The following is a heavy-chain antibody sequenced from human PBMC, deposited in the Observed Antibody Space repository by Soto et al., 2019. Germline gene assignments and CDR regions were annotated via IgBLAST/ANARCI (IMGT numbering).Heavy chain of an antibody. J-gene: IGHJ4*02. CDR3: ARTLYYYDSSGYFHY. CDR2: ISSSSSYI. Sequence: PGGSLRLSCAASGFTFSSYSRNWVRQAPGKGLEWVSSISSSSSYIYYADSVKGRFTISRDNAKNSLYLQMNSLRAEDTAVYYCARTLYYYDSSGYFHYWGQGTLVTVSS. D-gene: IGHD3-22*01. CDR1: GFTFSSYS. V-gene: IGHV3-21*01.